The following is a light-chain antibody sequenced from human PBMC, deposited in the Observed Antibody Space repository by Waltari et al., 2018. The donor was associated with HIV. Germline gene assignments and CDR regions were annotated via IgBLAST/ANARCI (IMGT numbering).Light chain of an antibody. V-gene: IGLV4-69*01. CDR1: RGHSSYV. Sequence: QLVLTQSPSASASLGASVTLTCTLSRGHSSYVIAWHQQQPKKGPRYLMKLNSDGSHFKGDGIPDRFSGSSSGAERYLTISSLQSEDEADYYCQTWGTGIVVFGGGTKLTVL. J-gene: IGLJ2*01. CDR2: LNSDGSH. CDR3: QTWGTGIVV.